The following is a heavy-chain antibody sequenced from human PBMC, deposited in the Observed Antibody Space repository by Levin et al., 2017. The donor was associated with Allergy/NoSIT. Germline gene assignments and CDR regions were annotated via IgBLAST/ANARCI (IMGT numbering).Heavy chain of an antibody. CDR3: ARDAGWLQLQYGIFDN. J-gene: IGHJ4*02. V-gene: IGHV3-7*01. D-gene: IGHD5-24*01. CDR2: IKEDGSEK. CDR1: GFSFSSYW. Sequence: PSETLSLTCATSGFSFSSYWMTWVRQAPGKGLEWVANIKEDGSEKYFVDSVKDRFTISRDNAKNSLYLQMNSLRAEDTAVYYCARDAGWLQLQYGIFDNWGQGTLVTVSS.